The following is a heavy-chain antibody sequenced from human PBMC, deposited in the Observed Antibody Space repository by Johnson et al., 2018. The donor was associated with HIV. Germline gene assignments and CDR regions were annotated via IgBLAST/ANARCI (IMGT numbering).Heavy chain of an antibody. CDR2: ISYDGSNK. Sequence: QVQLVESGGGVVQPGRSLRLSCAASGFTFSSYAMHWVRQAPGKGLEWVAVISYDGSNKYYADSVKGRFTISRDNSKNTLYLQIYSLRAEDTAVYYCARDRSSGWYGRVDAFDIWGQGTMVTVSS. J-gene: IGHJ3*02. V-gene: IGHV3-30-3*01. D-gene: IGHD6-19*01. CDR1: GFTFSSYA. CDR3: ARDRSSGWYGRVDAFDI.